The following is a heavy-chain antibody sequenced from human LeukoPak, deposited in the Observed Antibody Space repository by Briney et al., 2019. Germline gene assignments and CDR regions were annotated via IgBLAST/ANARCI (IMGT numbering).Heavy chain of an antibody. Sequence: GGSLRLSCAASGFTFNDAWMSWVRQTPGKGLEWLGRIKSKTDGGTTGYAAPVKGRFTISRDDSKTTLYLQMNSLKTEDTAVYYCTTDLKAYDFLTGIDYWGQGTMVTVSS. CDR1: GFTFNDAW. D-gene: IGHD3-9*01. J-gene: IGHJ4*02. V-gene: IGHV3-15*01. CDR2: IKSKTDGGTT. CDR3: TTDLKAYDFLTGIDY.